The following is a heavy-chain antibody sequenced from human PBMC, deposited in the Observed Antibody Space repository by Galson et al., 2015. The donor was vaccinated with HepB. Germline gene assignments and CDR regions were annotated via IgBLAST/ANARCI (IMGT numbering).Heavy chain of an antibody. Sequence: SLRLSCAASGFTFSSYAMSWVRRAPGKGLEWVSAISGSGGSTYYADSVKGRFTISRDNSKNTLYLQMNSLRAEDTAVYYCAKGEYSGSYAYWGQGTLVTVSS. CDR2: ISGSGGST. J-gene: IGHJ4*02. V-gene: IGHV3-23*01. CDR3: AKGEYSGSYAY. D-gene: IGHD1-26*01. CDR1: GFTFSSYA.